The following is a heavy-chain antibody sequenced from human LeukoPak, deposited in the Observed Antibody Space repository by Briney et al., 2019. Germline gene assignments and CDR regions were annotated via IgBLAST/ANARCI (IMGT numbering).Heavy chain of an antibody. CDR2: IRSKANSYAT. CDR3: TSPAHDFDFWSGYYSY. CDR1: AFIFSDSA. Sequence: GGSLRLSCAASAFIFSDSAVNWVRQASGKGLEWIGQIRSKANSYATAYAASVKGRFSISRDDSKNTAYLQMNSLKSEDTAVYYCTSPAHDFDFWSGYYSYWGQGTLVTVSS. V-gene: IGHV3-73*01. D-gene: IGHD3-3*01. J-gene: IGHJ4*02.